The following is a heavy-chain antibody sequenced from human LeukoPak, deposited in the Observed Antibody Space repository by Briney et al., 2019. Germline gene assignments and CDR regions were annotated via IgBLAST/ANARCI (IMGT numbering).Heavy chain of an antibody. CDR1: GFTFSSYA. D-gene: IGHD6-13*01. J-gene: IGHJ4*02. CDR2: ISGSGGST. CDR3: AKDRPTVYSSSWLHFLDS. Sequence: GGSLRLSCAASGFTFSSYAMSWVRQAPGKGLEWVSGISGSGGSTYVADSVKGRFTVSRDNSKNTLYLQMNSLRADDTAVYYCAKDRPTVYSSSWLHFLDSWGQGTLVTVSS. V-gene: IGHV3-23*01.